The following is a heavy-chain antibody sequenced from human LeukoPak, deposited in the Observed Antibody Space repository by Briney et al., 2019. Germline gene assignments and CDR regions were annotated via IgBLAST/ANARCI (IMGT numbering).Heavy chain of an antibody. D-gene: IGHD3-10*01. J-gene: IGHJ4*01. Sequence: GGSLRLSCAASGFTFSSYEMHWVRQAPGKGLEWVSYISSSGSTIYYADSVKGRFTISRDNAKNSLYLQMNSLRAEDTAVYYCAREQYISGKSLDYWGQGKLVTVSS. CDR3: AREQYISGKSLDY. CDR2: ISSSGSTI. V-gene: IGHV3-48*03. CDR1: GFTFSSYE.